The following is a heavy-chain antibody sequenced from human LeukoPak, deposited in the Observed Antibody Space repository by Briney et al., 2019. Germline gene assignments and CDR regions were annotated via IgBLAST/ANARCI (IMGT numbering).Heavy chain of an antibody. CDR1: GFTFDDYA. V-gene: IGHV3-9*01. CDR2: ISWNSGSI. J-gene: IGHJ5*02. CDR3: AKGSAYEVGGTLAPNWFDP. Sequence: GGSLRLSCAASGFTFDDYAMHWVRQAPGKGLEWVSGISWNSGSIGYADSVKGRFTISRDNAKNSPYLQMNSLRAEDTALYYCAKGSAYEVGGTLAPNWFDPWGQGTLVTVSS. D-gene: IGHD3-16*01.